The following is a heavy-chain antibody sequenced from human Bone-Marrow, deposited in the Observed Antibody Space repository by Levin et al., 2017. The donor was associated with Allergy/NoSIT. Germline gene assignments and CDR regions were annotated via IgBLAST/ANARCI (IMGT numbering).Heavy chain of an antibody. D-gene: IGHD3-10*01. CDR3: ARVNYYGSGRIDY. CDR1: GGSISSSSYY. V-gene: IGHV4-39*07. J-gene: IGHJ4*02. CDR2: IYYSGST. Sequence: SETLSLTCTVSGGSISSSSYYWGWIRQPPGKGLEWIGSIYYSGSTYYNPSLKSRVTISVDTSKNQFSLKLSSVTAADTAVYYCARVNYYGSGRIDYWGQGTLVTVSS.